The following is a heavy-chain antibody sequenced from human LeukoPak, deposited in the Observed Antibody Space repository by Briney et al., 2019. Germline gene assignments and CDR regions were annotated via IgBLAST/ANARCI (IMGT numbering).Heavy chain of an antibody. CDR2: INPSSGGT. V-gene: IGHV1-46*01. J-gene: IGHJ3*02. D-gene: IGHD2-8*01. CDR1: GYTFTRHY. CDR3: ARDGLYCTNGVCSSDI. Sequence: ASVKVSCKASGYTFTRHYMNWVRHAPGQGLEWMGKINPSSGGTGYAQKFQGRVTMTRDTSTSTVYMELTSLRSADTAVYYCARDGLYCTNGVCSSDIWGQGTLVTVSS.